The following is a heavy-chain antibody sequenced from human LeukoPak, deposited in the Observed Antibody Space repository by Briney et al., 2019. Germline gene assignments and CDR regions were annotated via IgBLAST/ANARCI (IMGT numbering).Heavy chain of an antibody. CDR1: GFNLYPYG. CDR2: SSFISGHT. V-gene: IGHV3-23*01. D-gene: IGHD2-15*01. J-gene: IGHJ4*02. Sequence: GGSVRLSCGASGFNLYPYGLRWVGQAPGRGLEWVSGSSFISGHTEYADSLKGRFTISRDNPKNTLYLQINSFRAADAPGYYCARRYCRGGSCFGFAIDYWGLRNLVTASS. CDR3: ARRYCRGGSCFGFAIDY.